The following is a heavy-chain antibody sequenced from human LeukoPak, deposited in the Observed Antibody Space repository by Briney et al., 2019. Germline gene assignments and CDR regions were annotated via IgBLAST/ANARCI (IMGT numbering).Heavy chain of an antibody. CDR2: VTTDGSST. V-gene: IGHV3-74*03. J-gene: IGHJ6*02. CDR3: ARVGYCSGGSCYSPNHYYGMDV. CDR1: GFTFSSYA. Sequence: GGSLRLSCAASGFTFSSYAMSWVRQAPGKGLVWVSRVTTDGSSTTSAGSVKSRFTISRDNAKNTLYLKMNTLRAEDTAVYYCARVGYCSGGSCYSPNHYYGMDVWGQGTTVTVSS. D-gene: IGHD2-15*01.